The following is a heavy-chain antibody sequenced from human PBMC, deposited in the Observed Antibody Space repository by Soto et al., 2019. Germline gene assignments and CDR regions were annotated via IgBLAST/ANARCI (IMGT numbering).Heavy chain of an antibody. Sequence: EVQLLESGGGLVQPGGSLRLSCAASGFTFSSYAMSWVRQAPGKGLEWVSAISGSGGSTYYADSVKGRFTISRDNSKNTLYLQMNSLRAEDTAVYYCGTDPRGYSYADYWGQGTLVTVSS. D-gene: IGHD5-18*01. CDR2: ISGSGGST. CDR1: GFTFSSYA. J-gene: IGHJ4*02. V-gene: IGHV3-23*01. CDR3: GTDPRGYSYADY.